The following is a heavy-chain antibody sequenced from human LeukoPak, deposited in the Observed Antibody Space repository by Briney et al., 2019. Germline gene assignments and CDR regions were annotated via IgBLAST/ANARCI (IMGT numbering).Heavy chain of an antibody. J-gene: IGHJ4*02. CDR2: IYPGDSDT. CDR1: GSRFTSYW. Sequence: GGPLKISWKGFGSRFTSYWVVWVRQMPGKGLEWMGIIYPGDSDTSYRPSFQGQVPFSAAKSISTSSLQWTVLEPSDPPSYSVARAKGSYYLFDYWGQGTLVTVSS. CDR3: ARAKGSYYLFDY. D-gene: IGHD1-26*01. V-gene: IGHV5-51*01.